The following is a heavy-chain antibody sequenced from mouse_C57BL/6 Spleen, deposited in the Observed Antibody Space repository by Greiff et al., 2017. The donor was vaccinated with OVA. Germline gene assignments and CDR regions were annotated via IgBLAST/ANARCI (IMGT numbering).Heavy chain of an antibody. CDR1: GYTFTSYW. Sequence: VQLQQPGAELVKPGASVKLSCKASGYTFTSYWMHWVKQRPGQGLEWIGMIHPNSGSTNYNEKFKSKATLTVDKSSSTAYMQLSSLTSEDSAVYYCADYGSSYAHFDVWGTGTTVTVSS. J-gene: IGHJ1*03. CDR3: ADYGSSYAHFDV. CDR2: IHPNSGST. V-gene: IGHV1-64*01. D-gene: IGHD1-1*01.